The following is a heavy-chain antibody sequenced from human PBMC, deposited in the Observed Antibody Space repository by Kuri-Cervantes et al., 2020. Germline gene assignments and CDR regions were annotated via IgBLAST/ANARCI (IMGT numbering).Heavy chain of an antibody. Sequence: GGSLRLSCTASGFTFGDYAMSWFRQAPGKGLEWVGFIRSKAYGGTTEYAASVKGRFTISRDDSKNTAYLQMNSLKTEDTAVYYCTRQDSTVAFDIWGQGTMVTVSS. D-gene: IGHD2-15*01. CDR2: IRSKAYGGTT. CDR1: GFTFGDYA. V-gene: IGHV3-49*03. CDR3: TRQDSTVAFDI. J-gene: IGHJ3*02.